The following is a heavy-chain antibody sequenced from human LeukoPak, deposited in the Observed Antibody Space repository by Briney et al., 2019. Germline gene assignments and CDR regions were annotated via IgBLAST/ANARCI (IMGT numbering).Heavy chain of an antibody. J-gene: IGHJ4*02. V-gene: IGHV5-51*01. CDR1: GYSFGNYW. Sequence: GESLKISCKGSGYSFGNYWIGWVRQMPGKGLEWMGIIHPGDSDTRYSPSFQGQVTISPEKSITTAYLQWSSLKASDTAMYYCARRGEGPIGGIGYWGQGTLVTVSS. CDR2: IHPGDSDT. CDR3: ARRGEGPIGGIGY. D-gene: IGHD3-10*01.